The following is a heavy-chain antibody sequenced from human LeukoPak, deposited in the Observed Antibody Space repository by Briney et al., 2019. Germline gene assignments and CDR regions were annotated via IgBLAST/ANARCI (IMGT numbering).Heavy chain of an antibody. CDR3: AWTNYYDSSGYQGAGTYYYGMDV. D-gene: IGHD3-22*01. CDR2: IIPILGMT. V-gene: IGHV1-69*04. J-gene: IGHJ6*02. CDR1: GGTFSSYA. Sequence: GASVKVSCKASGGTFSSYAITWVRQAPGQGLEWVGRIIPILGMTTYAQKFQGRVTITADKSTSTAYMELSSLRSDDTAVYYCAWTNYYDSSGYQGAGTYYYGMDVWGPGTTVTVSS.